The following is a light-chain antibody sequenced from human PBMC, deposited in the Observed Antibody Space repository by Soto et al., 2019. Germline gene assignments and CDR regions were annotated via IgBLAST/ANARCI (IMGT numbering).Light chain of an antibody. V-gene: IGLV1-40*01. CDR2: NNL. CDR3: QSFDSSLRAYV. J-gene: IGLJ1*01. Sequence: QSVLTQPPSVSGAPGQRVTISCTGSSSNFGAGYEVHWYKQLPGTAPTLVIFNNLNRPSGVPERFSGSKSGTSASLVISGXXXXXXXXXXXQSFDSSLRAYVFGSGTKLTVL. CDR1: SSNFGAGYE.